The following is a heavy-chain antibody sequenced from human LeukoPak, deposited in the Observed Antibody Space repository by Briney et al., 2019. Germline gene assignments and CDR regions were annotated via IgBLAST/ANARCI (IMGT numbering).Heavy chain of an antibody. Sequence: MTGGSLRLSCAASGFTFSSYSMSWVRQAPGKGLEWVGRIKSKTDGGTTDYAAPVKGRFTISRDDSKNTLYLQMNSLKTEDTAVYYCTTDGEQLGHDYWGQGTLVTVSS. CDR3: TTDGEQLGHDY. V-gene: IGHV3-15*01. D-gene: IGHD6-6*01. CDR1: GFTFSSYS. CDR2: IKSKTDGGTT. J-gene: IGHJ4*02.